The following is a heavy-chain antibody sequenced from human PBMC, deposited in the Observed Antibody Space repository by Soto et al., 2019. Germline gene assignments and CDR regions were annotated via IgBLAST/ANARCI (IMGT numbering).Heavy chain of an antibody. CDR3: AKEGPYDFWSGPHRFNWFDP. Sequence: PGGSLRLSCAASGFTFSSYAMNWVRQAPGKGLEWVSAISGSGGSTYYADSVKGRFTISRDNSKNTLYLQMNSLRAEDTAVYYCAKEGPYDFWSGPHRFNWFDPWGQGTLVTVSS. CDR2: ISGSGGST. J-gene: IGHJ5*02. V-gene: IGHV3-23*01. CDR1: GFTFSSYA. D-gene: IGHD3-3*01.